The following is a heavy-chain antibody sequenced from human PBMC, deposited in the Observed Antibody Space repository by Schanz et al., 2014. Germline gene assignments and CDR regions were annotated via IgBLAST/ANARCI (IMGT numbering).Heavy chain of an antibody. Sequence: QVQLVQSGAEVKKPGSSVKVSCKLSGGTFSSYTISWMRQARGQGLEWVGRFIPILDVGNYAQQFQGRVTMTRDTSTSTVYMELSSLRSEDTAVYYCARDGVDAAAGGNYWGQGTLVTVSS. J-gene: IGHJ4*02. V-gene: IGHV1-69*08. CDR1: GGTFSSYT. CDR2: FIPILDVG. D-gene: IGHD6-13*01. CDR3: ARDGVDAAAGGNY.